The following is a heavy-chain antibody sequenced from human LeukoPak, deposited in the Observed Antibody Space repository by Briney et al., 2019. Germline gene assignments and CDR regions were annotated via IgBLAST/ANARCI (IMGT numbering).Heavy chain of an antibody. CDR3: TYTSSSGVVY. D-gene: IGHD6-6*01. CDR2: IRNKANNYAT. V-gene: IGHV3-73*01. J-gene: IGHJ4*02. Sequence: GGSLKLSCAASGFTFSVSAMYWVRQASGKGLEWVGRIRNKANNYATAYAASLEGRFTISRDDSKNTAYLQMNSLETGDTAMYYCTYTSSSGVVYWGQGTLVTVSS. CDR1: GFTFSVSA.